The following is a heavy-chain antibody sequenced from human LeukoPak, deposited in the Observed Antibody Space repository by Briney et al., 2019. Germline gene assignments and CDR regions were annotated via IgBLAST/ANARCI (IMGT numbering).Heavy chain of an antibody. CDR1: GGSISSYY. CDR2: IYYSGTT. CDR3: ARGVYIAAAQYGY. J-gene: IGHJ4*02. D-gene: IGHD6-13*01. Sequence: SETLSLTCTVSGGSISSYYWSWIRQPPGRGLEWIGYIYYSGTTSYNPSLKSRVTISVDTSKNQFSLKLSSVTAADTAVYYCARGVYIAAAQYGYWGQGTLVTVSS. V-gene: IGHV4-59*01.